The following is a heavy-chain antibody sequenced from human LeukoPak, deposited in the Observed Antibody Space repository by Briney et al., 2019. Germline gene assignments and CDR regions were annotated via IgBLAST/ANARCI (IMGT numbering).Heavy chain of an antibody. CDR3: AKDRAAALPGDAFDI. D-gene: IGHD6-13*01. Sequence: PGGSLRLSCAASGFTFSDYNMNWVRQAPGKGLEWVSAISGSGGSTYYADSVKGRFTISRDNSKNTLYLQMNSLRAEDTAVYYCAKDRAAALPGDAFDIWGQGTMVTVSS. CDR1: GFTFSDYN. CDR2: ISGSGGST. V-gene: IGHV3-23*01. J-gene: IGHJ3*02.